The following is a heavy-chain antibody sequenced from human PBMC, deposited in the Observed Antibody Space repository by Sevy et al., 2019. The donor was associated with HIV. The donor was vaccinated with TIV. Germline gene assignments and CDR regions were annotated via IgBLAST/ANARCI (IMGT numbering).Heavy chain of an antibody. CDR3: ARDAGYTTKFHPLH. D-gene: IGHD5-12*01. CDR2: ISSTGNFE. V-gene: IGHV3-30*04. CDR1: GFRLNTYA. Sequence: GGSLRLSCSASGFRLNTYAMHWVRQAPGKGLEWVSVISSTGNFESYAASVKGRFTISQDNSKNTVSLQMNSLRPEDTAMYYCARDAGYTTKFHPLHWGQGTLVTVSS. J-gene: IGHJ4*02.